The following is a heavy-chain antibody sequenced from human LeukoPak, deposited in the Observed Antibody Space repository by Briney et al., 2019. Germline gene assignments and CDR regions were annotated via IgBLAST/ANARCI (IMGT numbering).Heavy chain of an antibody. D-gene: IGHD3-10*01. V-gene: IGHV1-18*01. CDR2: ISAYNGNT. CDR3: ARPRITMVRGVIISYGMDV. CDR1: GYTFTSYG. Sequence: GASVKVFCKASGYTFTSYGISWVRQAPGQGLEWMGWISAYNGNTNYAQKLQGRVTMTTDTSTSTAYMELRSLRSDDTAVYYCARPRITMVRGVIISYGMDVWGQGTTVTVSS. J-gene: IGHJ6*02.